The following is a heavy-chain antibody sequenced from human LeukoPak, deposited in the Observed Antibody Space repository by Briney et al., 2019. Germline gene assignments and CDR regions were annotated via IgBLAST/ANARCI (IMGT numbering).Heavy chain of an antibody. CDR1: GYTFTSYW. Sequence: KDGESLKISCMGSGYTFTSYWIGWVRQMPGKGLEWVGIIYPGDYDTSYRPSFQGQVTISVHKSISTAYLQWSSLKASDTAMYYCARHLIRGYYYCMDVWGQGTTVTVSS. V-gene: IGHV5-51*01. CDR3: ARHLIRGYYYCMDV. CDR2: IYPGDYDT. J-gene: IGHJ6*01.